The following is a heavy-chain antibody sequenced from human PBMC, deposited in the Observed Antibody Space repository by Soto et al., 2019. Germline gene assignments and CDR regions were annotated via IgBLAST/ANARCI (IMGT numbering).Heavy chain of an antibody. Sequence: GGSLRLSCAASGFTLSTYDMHWVRQATGKGLEWVAALSYAGDTYYPGSVKGRFTVSRESAKNSLYLQMNSLTAGDTAVCYCARDHGGRTCFVGMYYYCGMDVWGQGTTGTVSS. D-gene: IGHD2-15*01. CDR3: ARDHGGRTCFVGMYYYCGMDV. CDR1: GFTLSTYD. J-gene: IGHJ6*02. V-gene: IGHV3-13*01. CDR2: LSYAGDT.